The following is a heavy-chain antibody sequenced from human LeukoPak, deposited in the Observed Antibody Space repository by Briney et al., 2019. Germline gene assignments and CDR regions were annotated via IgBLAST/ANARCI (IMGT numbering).Heavy chain of an antibody. CDR3: ARDPGSGYSYGYVDY. J-gene: IGHJ4*02. Sequence: GRSLRLSCAASGFTFSSYGMHWVRQAPGKWLEWVAVIWYDGSNKYYADSVKGRFTIYRDNSKNTLYLQMNSLRAEDTAVYYCARDPGSGYSYGYVDYWGQGTLVTVSS. D-gene: IGHD5-18*01. V-gene: IGHV3-33*01. CDR1: GFTFSSYG. CDR2: IWYDGSNK.